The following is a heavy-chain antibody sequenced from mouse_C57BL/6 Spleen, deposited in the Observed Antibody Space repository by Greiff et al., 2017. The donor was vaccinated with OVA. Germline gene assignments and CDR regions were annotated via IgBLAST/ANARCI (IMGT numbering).Heavy chain of an antibody. CDR3: ARENDGYYAMDY. J-gene: IGHJ4*01. Sequence: QVQLQQPGAELVRPGSSVKLSCKASGYTFTSYWMDWVKQRPGQSLEWIGNIYPSDSETHYNQKFKDKATLTVDKSSSTAYMQLSSLTSEDSAVYYCARENDGYYAMDYWGQGTSVTVSS. D-gene: IGHD2-3*01. CDR1: GYTFTSYW. CDR2: IYPSDSET. V-gene: IGHV1-61*01.